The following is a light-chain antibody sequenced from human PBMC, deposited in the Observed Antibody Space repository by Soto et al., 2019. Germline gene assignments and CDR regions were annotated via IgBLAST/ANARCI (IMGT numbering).Light chain of an antibody. Sequence: IEMTQKPLSLPVTPGEPASISCRSSQSLLHSNGYNYLDWYLQKPGQSPQLLIYLGSNRASGVPDRFSGSGSGTDFTLKISRVEAEDVGVYYCMQALQTWTFGQGTKVDIK. V-gene: IGKV2-28*01. J-gene: IGKJ1*01. CDR1: QSLLHSNGYNY. CDR2: LGS. CDR3: MQALQTWT.